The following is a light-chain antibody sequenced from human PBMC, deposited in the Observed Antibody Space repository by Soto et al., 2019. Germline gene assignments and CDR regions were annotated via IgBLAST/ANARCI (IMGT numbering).Light chain of an antibody. V-gene: IGKV1-39*01. J-gene: IGKJ4*01. CDR3: HQSYSGPLT. CDR2: AAS. Sequence: DIQMTQSPSSLSASVGDRVTITCRASQSISSYLNWYQQKPGKAPKVLIYAASSLQSGVPSRFSGIGSGTDFTHSSSSLQPEDFATYYCHQSYSGPLTFGGGTKVEI. CDR1: QSISSY.